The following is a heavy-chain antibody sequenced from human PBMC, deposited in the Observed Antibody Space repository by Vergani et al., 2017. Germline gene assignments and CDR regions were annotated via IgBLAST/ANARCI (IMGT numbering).Heavy chain of an antibody. V-gene: IGHV3-48*02. CDR2: ISSSSSTI. CDR3: ARDLNTIFGVTNYYYYMDV. CDR1: GFTFSSYS. J-gene: IGHJ6*03. Sequence: EVQLVESGGGLVQPGGSLRLSCAASGFTFSSYSMNWVRQAPGKGLEWVSYISSSSSTIYYADSVKGRFTISRDNAKNSLYLQMNSLRDEDTAVYYCARDLNTIFGVTNYYYYMDVWGKGTTVTVSS. D-gene: IGHD3-3*01.